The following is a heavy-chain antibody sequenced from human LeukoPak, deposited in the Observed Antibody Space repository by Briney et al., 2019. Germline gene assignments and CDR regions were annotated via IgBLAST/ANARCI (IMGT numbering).Heavy chain of an antibody. D-gene: IGHD6-13*01. V-gene: IGHV1-46*01. CDR2: INLSGGST. J-gene: IGHJ4*02. CDR3: ARSSTLGNYFDY. CDR1: GYTFTSYY. Sequence: GASVKVSCKASGYTFTSYYMHWVRQAPGQGLEWMGIINLSGGSTSYAQKFQGRVTLTRDTSTSTVYMELSSLRSEDTAVYYCARSSTLGNYFDYWGQGTLVTVSS.